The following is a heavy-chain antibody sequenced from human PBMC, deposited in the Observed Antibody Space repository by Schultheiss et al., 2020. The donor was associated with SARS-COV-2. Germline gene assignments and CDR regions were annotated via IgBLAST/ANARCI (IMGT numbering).Heavy chain of an antibody. V-gene: IGHV4-59*12. Sequence: SETLSLTCTVSGGSISSYYWSWIRQPPGKGLEWIGYIYHSGSTYYNPSLKSRVTISVDTSKNQFSLKLSSVTAADTAVYYCTRDSGYDSVVVWFDPCGQGTLVTVSS. J-gene: IGHJ5*02. CDR3: TRDSGYDSVVVWFDP. CDR1: GGSISSYY. CDR2: IYHSGST. D-gene: IGHD5-12*01.